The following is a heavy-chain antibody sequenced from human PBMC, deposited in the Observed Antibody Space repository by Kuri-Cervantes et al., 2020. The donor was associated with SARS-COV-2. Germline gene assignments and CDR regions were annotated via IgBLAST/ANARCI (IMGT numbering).Heavy chain of an antibody. J-gene: IGHJ4*02. CDR2: IYTSGST. CDR1: GYSISSGYY. V-gene: IGHV4-61*09. Sequence: SCAVSGYSISSGYYWGWIRQPAGKGLEWIGHIYTSGSTNYNPSLKSRVTISVDTSKNQFSLKLSSVTAADTAVYYCARENKYYYDSSGFDWGQGTLVTVSS. D-gene: IGHD3-22*01. CDR3: ARENKYYYDSSGFD.